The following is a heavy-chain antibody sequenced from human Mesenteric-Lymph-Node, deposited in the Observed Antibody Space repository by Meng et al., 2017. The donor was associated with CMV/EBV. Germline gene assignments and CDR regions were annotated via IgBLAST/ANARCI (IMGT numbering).Heavy chain of an antibody. V-gene: IGHV3-21*01. CDR1: GFTFSSYS. CDR2: ISSSSSYI. Sequence: GESLKISCATSGFTFSSYSMTWVRQAPGKGLEWVSSISSSSSYIYYADSVKPRFTISRDNTKNSLYLQMNSLRAEDTAVYYCARVRDSSSWYGDPTYYYYGMDVWGQGTTVTVSS. D-gene: IGHD6-13*01. J-gene: IGHJ6*02. CDR3: ARVRDSSSWYGDPTYYYYGMDV.